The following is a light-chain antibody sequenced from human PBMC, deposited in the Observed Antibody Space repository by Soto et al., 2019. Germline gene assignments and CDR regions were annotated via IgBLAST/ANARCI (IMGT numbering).Light chain of an antibody. Sequence: DIPMTQSPSTLSGSVGDRVTITCLASQTISSWLAWYQQKPGKAPKLLIYKASTLKSGVPSRVSGSGSGTDFTLTISSLQPEDFATYYCQQYNSYSRTFGQGTKVDIK. V-gene: IGKV1-5*03. CDR2: KAS. CDR1: QTISSW. J-gene: IGKJ1*01. CDR3: QQYNSYSRT.